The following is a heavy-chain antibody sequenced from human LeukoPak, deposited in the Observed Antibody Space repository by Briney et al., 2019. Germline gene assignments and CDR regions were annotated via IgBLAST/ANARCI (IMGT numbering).Heavy chain of an antibody. Sequence: SETLSLTCTVSGGSISSYYWSWIRQPPGRGLEWIGYIYYSGSTNYNPSLKSRVTISVDTSKNQFSLKLSSVTAADTAVYYCARGGSGWYATYYYYAMDVWGQGTTVTVSS. J-gene: IGHJ6*02. CDR2: IYYSGST. CDR3: ARGGSGWYATYYYYAMDV. D-gene: IGHD6-19*01. CDR1: GGSISSYY. V-gene: IGHV4-59*01.